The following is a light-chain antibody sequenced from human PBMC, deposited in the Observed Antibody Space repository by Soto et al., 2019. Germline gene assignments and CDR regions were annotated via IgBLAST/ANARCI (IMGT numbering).Light chain of an antibody. J-gene: IGLJ1*01. V-gene: IGLV2-8*01. CDR1: SSDIGAYNY. CDR3: SSHGGANNFYV. CDR2: EVT. Sequence: QSVLTQPPSASGSPGQSVTISCTGTSSDIGAYNYVSWYQQHPGKVPKLIVYEVTKRPSGVPDRFSASKSGNTASLTVSGLQAEDEAAYYCSSHGGANNFYVFGTGTKVTVL.